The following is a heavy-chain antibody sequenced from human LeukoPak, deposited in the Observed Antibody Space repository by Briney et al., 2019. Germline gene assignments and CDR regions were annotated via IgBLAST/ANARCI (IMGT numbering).Heavy chain of an antibody. D-gene: IGHD2-15*01. CDR3: ARERLRGYCSGGSCYLDP. J-gene: IGHJ5*02. Sequence: GGSLRLSCAASGFTFSDYYMSWIRQAPGKGLEWVSYVSSSSTYTNYADSVKGRFTISRDNAKNSLYLQMNSLRAEGTAVYYCARERLRGYCSGGSCYLDPWGQRTLVTVSS. CDR2: VSSSSTYT. V-gene: IGHV3-11*06. CDR1: GFTFSDYY.